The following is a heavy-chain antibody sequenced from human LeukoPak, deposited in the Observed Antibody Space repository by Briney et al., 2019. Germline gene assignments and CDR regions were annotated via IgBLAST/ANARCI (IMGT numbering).Heavy chain of an antibody. CDR1: GGSFSNYY. V-gene: IGHV4-34*01. CDR3: ARAGYCSSTSCSPLPQYGMDV. D-gene: IGHD2-2*01. Sequence: SETLSLTCAVYGGSFSNYYWSWIRQPPGKGLEWIGEFNHGGSTNYNPPLKSRVTISVDTSKKQFSLKLSSVTAADTAVYYCARAGYCSSTSCSPLPQYGMDVWGQGTTVTVSS. CDR2: FNHGGST. J-gene: IGHJ6*02.